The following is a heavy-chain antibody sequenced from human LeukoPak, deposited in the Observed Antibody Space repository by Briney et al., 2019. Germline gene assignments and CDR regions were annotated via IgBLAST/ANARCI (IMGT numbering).Heavy chain of an antibody. Sequence: PGGSLRLSCAASGFTFHDYAMHWVRQAPGKGLEWVSLISWDGGDTYYADSVKGRFTISRDNSKNSLYLQMNSLKPEDTALYYCAKAAGEMALITGDYFDYWGQGTLVTVSS. CDR1: GFTFHDYA. J-gene: IGHJ4*02. D-gene: IGHD5-24*01. V-gene: IGHV3-43D*03. CDR2: ISWDGGDT. CDR3: AKAAGEMALITGDYFDY.